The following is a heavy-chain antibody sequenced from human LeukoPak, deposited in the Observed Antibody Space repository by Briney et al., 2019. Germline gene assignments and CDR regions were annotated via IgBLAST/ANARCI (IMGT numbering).Heavy chain of an antibody. CDR3: AKDHYVSGRYDAFDI. CDR1: GFTFSSYW. D-gene: IGHD3-10*01. Sequence: GGSLRLSCAASGFTFSSYWMHWVREAPGKGLVWVSGTNTDGSSTMYADSVKGRFTIARDNAKNTLYLQMNSLRAEDTAVYYCAKDHYVSGRYDAFDIWGQGTMVTVSS. J-gene: IGHJ3*02. CDR2: TNTDGSST. V-gene: IGHV3-74*03.